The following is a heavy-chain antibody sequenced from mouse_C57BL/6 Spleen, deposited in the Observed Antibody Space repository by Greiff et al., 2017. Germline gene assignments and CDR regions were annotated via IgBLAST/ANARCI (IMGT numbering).Heavy chain of an antibody. V-gene: IGHV7-3*01. CDR3: ARSYGSSSYWYFDV. Sequence: EVKVVESGGGLVQPGGSLSLSCAASGFTFTDYYMSWVRQPPGKALEWLGFIRNKANGYTTEYSASVKGRFTISRDNSQSILYLQMNALRAEDSATYYCARSYGSSSYWYFDVWGTGTTVTVSS. D-gene: IGHD1-1*01. J-gene: IGHJ1*03. CDR2: IRNKANGYTT. CDR1: GFTFTDYY.